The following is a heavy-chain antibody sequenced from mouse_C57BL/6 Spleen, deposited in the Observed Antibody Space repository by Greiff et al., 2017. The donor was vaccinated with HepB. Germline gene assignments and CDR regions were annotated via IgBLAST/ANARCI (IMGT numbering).Heavy chain of an antibody. CDR2: IDPSDSYT. CDR1: GYTFTSYW. Sequence: VQLQQPGAELVMPGASVKLSCKASGYTFTSYWMHWVKQRPGQGLEWIGEIDPSDSYTNYNQKFKGKSTLTVDKSSSTAYMQLSSLTSEDSAVYYCARVGGDYSYYAMDYWGQGTSVTVSS. J-gene: IGHJ4*01. V-gene: IGHV1-69*01. CDR3: ARVGGDYSYYAMDY. D-gene: IGHD2-13*01.